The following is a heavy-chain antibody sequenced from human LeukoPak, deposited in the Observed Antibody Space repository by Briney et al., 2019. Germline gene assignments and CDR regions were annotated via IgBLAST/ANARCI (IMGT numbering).Heavy chain of an antibody. CDR2: IYTSGST. V-gene: IGHV4-4*07. CDR1: GGSISSYY. CDR3: ARDRYYYGSSGLEPRSAFDI. J-gene: IGHJ3*02. D-gene: IGHD3-22*01. Sequence: SETLSLTCTVSGGSISSYYWSWIRQPAGKGLEWIGRIYTSGSTNYNPSLKSRVTMSVDTSKNQFSLKLSSVTAADTAVYYCARDRYYYGSSGLEPRSAFDIWGQGTMVTVSS.